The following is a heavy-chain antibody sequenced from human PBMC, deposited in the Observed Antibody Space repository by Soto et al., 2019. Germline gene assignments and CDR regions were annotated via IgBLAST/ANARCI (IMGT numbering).Heavy chain of an antibody. Sequence: GGSLRLSCSASGFNFKSYTINWVRQAPGKGLEWVSSISLFSDRTYYADSVKGRFAIFRANAENSVYLQVNSLRAEDTPVYYCARVGACIGEFDYFDYGGQGTPVAVSS. CDR1: GFNFKSYT. J-gene: IGHJ4*02. CDR2: ISLFSDRT. CDR3: ARVGACIGEFDYFDY. V-gene: IGHV3-21*06. D-gene: IGHD3-10*01.